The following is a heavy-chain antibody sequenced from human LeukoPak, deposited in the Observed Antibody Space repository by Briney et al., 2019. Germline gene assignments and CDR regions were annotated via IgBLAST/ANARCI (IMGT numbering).Heavy chain of an antibody. Sequence: PGGSLRLSCAASGFTFSNYGMHWVRQAPGKGLEWVAVISYDGSKKYYADSVKGRFTISRDKSKNTLYLQMNSLRAEDTAVYYCVKAHAAYCSGTSCYYYYYYYGMDVWGQGTTVTVSS. J-gene: IGHJ6*02. CDR2: ISYDGSKK. CDR1: GFTFSNYG. CDR3: VKAHAAYCSGTSCYYYYYYYGMDV. D-gene: IGHD2-2*01. V-gene: IGHV3-30*18.